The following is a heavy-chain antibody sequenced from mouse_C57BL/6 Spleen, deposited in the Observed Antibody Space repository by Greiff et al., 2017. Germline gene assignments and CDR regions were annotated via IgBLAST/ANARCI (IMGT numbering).Heavy chain of an antibody. CDR2: ISSGGSYT. V-gene: IGHV5-6*01. CDR1: GFTFSSYG. CDR3: ARRNDGSYYAMDY. Sequence: EVQLVESGGDLVKPGGSLKLSCAASGFTFSSYGLSWVRQTPDKRLEWVATISSGGSYTYYPDSVKGRFTISRDNAKNTLYLQMSSLKSEDTAMYCCARRNDGSYYAMDYWGQGTSVTVSS. J-gene: IGHJ4*01. D-gene: IGHD2-3*01.